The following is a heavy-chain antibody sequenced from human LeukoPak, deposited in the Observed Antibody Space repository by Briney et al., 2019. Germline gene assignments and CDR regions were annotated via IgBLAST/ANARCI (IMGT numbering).Heavy chain of an antibody. CDR1: GYTLTELS. CDR2: FDPEDGET. D-gene: IGHD3-10*01. V-gene: IGHV1-24*01. Sequence: ASVKVSCKVSGYTLTELSMHWVRQAPGKGLEWMGGFDPEDGETIYAQKFQGRVTMTEDTSTDTAYMELSSLRSEDTAVYYCATGGWRFGDSFFDYWGQGTLVTVSS. J-gene: IGHJ4*02. CDR3: ATGGWRFGDSFFDY.